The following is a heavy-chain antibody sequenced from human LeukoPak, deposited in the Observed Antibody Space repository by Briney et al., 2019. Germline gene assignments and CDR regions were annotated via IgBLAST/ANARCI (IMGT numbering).Heavy chain of an antibody. V-gene: IGHV3-23*01. CDR2: ISRSGDTT. Sequence: GGSLRLSCTGSGFTFSIYAMSWVRQAPGEGLEWVSGISRSGDTTYYADSVRGRFTIPRDNSKNTLYLQLSSLRAEDTAVYYCAKTSGGNYWGQGILVTVPS. CDR3: AKTSGGNY. J-gene: IGHJ4*02. CDR1: GFTFSIYA. D-gene: IGHD4-23*01.